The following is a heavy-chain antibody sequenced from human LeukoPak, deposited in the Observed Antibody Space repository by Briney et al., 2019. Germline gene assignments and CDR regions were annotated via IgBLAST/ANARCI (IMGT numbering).Heavy chain of an antibody. CDR2: ISYDGSNK. V-gene: IGHV3-30-3*01. Sequence: GGSLRLSCVASGFTFGKYWMSWVRQAPGKGLEWVAVISYDGSNKYYADSVKGRFTISRDNSKNTLYLQMNSLRAEDTAVYYCARVRTAVLLGATYFDYWGQGTLVTVSS. CDR3: ARVRTAVLLGATYFDY. CDR1: GFTFGKYW. J-gene: IGHJ4*02. D-gene: IGHD1-26*01.